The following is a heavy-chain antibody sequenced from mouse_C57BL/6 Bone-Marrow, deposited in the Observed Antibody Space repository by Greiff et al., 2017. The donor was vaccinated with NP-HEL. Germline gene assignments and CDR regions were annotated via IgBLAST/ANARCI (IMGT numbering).Heavy chain of an antibody. CDR3: ARPIYDGSWFAY. J-gene: IGHJ3*01. CDR2: IYTRDGST. Sequence: QVQLQQSGPELVKPGASVKLSCKASGYTFTSYDINWVKQRPGQGLEWIGWIYTRDGSTKYNEKFKGKATLTVDTSSSTAYMELHSLTSEDSAVYFCARPIYDGSWFAYWGQGTLVTVSA. D-gene: IGHD2-3*01. CDR1: GYTFTSYD. V-gene: IGHV1-85*01.